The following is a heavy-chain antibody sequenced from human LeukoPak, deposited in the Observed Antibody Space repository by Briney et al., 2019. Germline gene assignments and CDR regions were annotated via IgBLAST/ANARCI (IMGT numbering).Heavy chain of an antibody. D-gene: IGHD2-21*02. CDR3: ARGPISFGDPIFQH. Sequence: SVKVSCKASGGTFSSYAISWVRQAPGQGLEWMGRIIPIFGTANYAQKFQGRVTITTDESTSTAYMELSSLRSEDTAVYYCARGPISFGDPIFQHWGQGTLVTASS. CDR1: GGTFSSYA. V-gene: IGHV1-69*05. CDR2: IIPIFGTA. J-gene: IGHJ1*01.